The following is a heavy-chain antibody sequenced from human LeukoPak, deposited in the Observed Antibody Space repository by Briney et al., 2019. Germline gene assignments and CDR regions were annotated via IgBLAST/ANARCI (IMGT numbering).Heavy chain of an antibody. D-gene: IGHD6-13*01. Sequence: GGSLRLSCAASGFTFSDYYMSWIRQAPGKGLEWVSYISSSGSTIYYADSVKGRFTISRDNAKNSLYLQMNSLRAEDTALYYCARARDSSAWFSSDYWGQGTLVTVSS. CDR2: ISSSGSTI. V-gene: IGHV3-11*04. CDR1: GFTFSDYY. J-gene: IGHJ4*02. CDR3: ARARDSSAWFSSDY.